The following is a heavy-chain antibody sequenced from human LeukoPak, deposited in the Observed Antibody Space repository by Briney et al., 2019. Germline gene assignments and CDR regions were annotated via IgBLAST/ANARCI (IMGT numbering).Heavy chain of an antibody. Sequence: SETLSLTCAVYGGSFNGYYWSWIRQPPGKGLERIGEINHSGSTNYNPSLKSRVTISVDTSKNQFSLKLSSVTAADTAVYYCARGRAYCSGGSCYSYVFDYWGQGTLVTVSS. D-gene: IGHD2-15*01. CDR1: GGSFNGYY. CDR2: INHSGST. CDR3: ARGRAYCSGGSCYSYVFDY. V-gene: IGHV4-34*01. J-gene: IGHJ4*02.